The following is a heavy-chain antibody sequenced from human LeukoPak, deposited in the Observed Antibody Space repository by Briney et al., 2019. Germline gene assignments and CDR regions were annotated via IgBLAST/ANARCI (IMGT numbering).Heavy chain of an antibody. CDR1: RYTFTGYY. D-gene: IGHD6-13*01. CDR3: ARDHSSSCQLFDY. Sequence: ASVRVSCKTSRYTFTGYYLHWVRQAPGQGLEWMGWISAYNGNTKYAQTLQGRVTMTTDTSTSTAYMELRSLRSDDTAVYYCARDHSSSCQLFDYWGQGTLVTVSS. CDR2: ISAYNGNT. V-gene: IGHV1-18*04. J-gene: IGHJ4*02.